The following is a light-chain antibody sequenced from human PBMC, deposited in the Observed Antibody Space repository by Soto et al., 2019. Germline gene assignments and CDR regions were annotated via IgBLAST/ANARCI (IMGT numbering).Light chain of an antibody. V-gene: IGKV1-9*01. CDR2: GAS. J-gene: IGKJ4*01. Sequence: DIQLTPSPSFLSASVGDIVTISCRASQGISDYLAWYQQKPGKAPKLLIYGASTLQSGVPSRFSGSASGTEFTLTISSLQPEDFATYFCQQFNAYPLTFGGGTKLEIK. CDR1: QGISDY. CDR3: QQFNAYPLT.